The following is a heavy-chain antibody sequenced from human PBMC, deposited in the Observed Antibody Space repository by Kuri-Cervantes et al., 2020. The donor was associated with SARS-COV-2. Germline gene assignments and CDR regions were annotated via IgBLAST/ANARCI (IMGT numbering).Heavy chain of an antibody. V-gene: IGHV4-34*01. CDR2: INHSGST. J-gene: IGHJ6*03. CDR3: ARTITGIEHTVVLISTYYYSYYMDV. D-gene: IGHD2-21*01. Sequence: GSLRLSCAVYGGSFSGNYWSWIRQPPGKGLEWIGEINHSGSTKYNPSLTSRVTISVDTSKNQFSLTLSSVTAADTALYYCARTITGIEHTVVLISTYYYSYYMDVWGKGTTVTVSS. CDR1: GGSFSGNY.